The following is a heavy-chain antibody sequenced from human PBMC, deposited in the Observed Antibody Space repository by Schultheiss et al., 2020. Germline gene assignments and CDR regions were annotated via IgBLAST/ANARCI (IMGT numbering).Heavy chain of an antibody. V-gene: IGHV1-2*02. Sequence: ASVKVSCKASGYTFTGYYMHWVRQAPGQGLEWMGWINPNSGGTNYAQKFQGRVTMTRDTSISTAYMEVSRLRSDDTAVYYCARIGDRDCSSTSCQPYYYGMDVWGQGATVTGSS. D-gene: IGHD2-2*01. J-gene: IGHJ6*02. CDR2: INPNSGGT. CDR3: ARIGDRDCSSTSCQPYYYGMDV. CDR1: GYTFTGYY.